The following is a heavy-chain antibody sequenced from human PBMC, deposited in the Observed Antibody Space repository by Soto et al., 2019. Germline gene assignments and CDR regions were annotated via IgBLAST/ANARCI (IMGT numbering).Heavy chain of an antibody. CDR1: GGSISSDDYY. J-gene: IGHJ1*01. V-gene: IGHV4-30-4*01. CDR2: IHSSGSI. Sequence: SETLSLTCTVSGGSISSDDYYWSWIRQAPGRGLEWIGYIHSSGSIYYNPSLKSRATMSIDTARNQFSLKVSYVTVADTAVYYCARDLDGLHDDNSGPYPRPGWGQGTLV. CDR3: ARDLDGLHDDNSGPYPRPG. D-gene: IGHD3-22*01.